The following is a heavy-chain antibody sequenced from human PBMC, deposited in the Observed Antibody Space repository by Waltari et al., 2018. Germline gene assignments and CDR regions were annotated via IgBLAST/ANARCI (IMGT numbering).Heavy chain of an antibody. Sequence: EVQLLQSGTELKKPGSTVKISCQVSGYRFTDYYIHWVQQAPGKGPQWKGLVDTEDGETIYAERFQGRVTITADTATETAFMELSSLTSDDTAVYYCVTALGDRSSASRPFDVWGLGTLITVSS. J-gene: IGHJ3*01. V-gene: IGHV1-69-2*01. D-gene: IGHD3-10*01. CDR2: VDTEDGET. CDR3: VTALGDRSSASRPFDV. CDR1: GYRFTDYY.